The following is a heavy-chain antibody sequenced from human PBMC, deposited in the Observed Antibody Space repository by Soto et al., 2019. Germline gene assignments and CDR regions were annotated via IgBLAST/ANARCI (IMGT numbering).Heavy chain of an antibody. Sequence: EVQLLESGGGLIQPGGSLRLSCAASGFSFSTDAMSWVRQAPGKGLEWVSTISARGDIIYYADSVKGRFTISRDNSRNTLYLQMKSLRAEDTVIYYCAKHRGDGAYWGRGTLVTVSS. CDR3: AKHRGDGAY. J-gene: IGHJ4*02. CDR2: ISARGDII. V-gene: IGHV3-23*01. D-gene: IGHD3-10*01. CDR1: GFSFSTDA.